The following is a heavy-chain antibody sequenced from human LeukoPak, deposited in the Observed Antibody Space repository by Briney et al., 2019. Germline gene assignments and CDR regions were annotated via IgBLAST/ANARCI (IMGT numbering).Heavy chain of an antibody. Sequence: GGSLRLSCAASGFTFSSYGMHWVRQAPGKGLEWVAVISYDGSNKYYADSVKGRFTISRDNSKNTLYLQMNSLRAEDTAVYYCVKDKGEGKGDYWGQGTLVTVSS. CDR3: VKDKGEGKGDY. CDR1: GFTFSSYG. V-gene: IGHV3-30*18. J-gene: IGHJ4*02. D-gene: IGHD3-16*01. CDR2: ISYDGSNK.